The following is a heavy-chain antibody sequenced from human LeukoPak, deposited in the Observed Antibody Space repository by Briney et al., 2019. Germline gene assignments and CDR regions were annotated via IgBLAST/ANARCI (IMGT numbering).Heavy chain of an antibody. Sequence: GGSLRLSCAASGFTFSDYYLSWIRQSPGKGLEWMSYICCNSPYTTYADSVEGRLTVSRDNAKNSLYLQMNSLTAEDTAEYYCARGPLASLYVLDFWGQGTMVTVSS. D-gene: IGHD3-10*02. CDR3: ARGPLASLYVLDF. CDR1: GFTFSDYY. CDR2: ICCNSPYT. J-gene: IGHJ3*01. V-gene: IGHV3-11*06.